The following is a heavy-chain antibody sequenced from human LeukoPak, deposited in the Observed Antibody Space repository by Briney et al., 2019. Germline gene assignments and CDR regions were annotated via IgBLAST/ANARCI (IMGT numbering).Heavy chain of an antibody. CDR2: INPNSGGT. D-gene: IGHD6-19*01. CDR1: GYTFTGYY. CDR3: ARADSGWFASGTFDI. J-gene: IGHJ3*02. V-gene: IGHV1-2*02. Sequence: GASVKVSCKASGYTFTGYYMHWVRQAPGQGLEWMGWINPNSGGTNYAQKFQGRVTMTRDTSISTAYMELSRLRSDDTAVYYCARADSGWFASGTFDIWGQGTMVTVSS.